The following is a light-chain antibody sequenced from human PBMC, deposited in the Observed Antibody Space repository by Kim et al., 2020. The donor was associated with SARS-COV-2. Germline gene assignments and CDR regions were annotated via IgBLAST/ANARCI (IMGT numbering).Light chain of an antibody. V-gene: IGKV1-17*03. CDR2: SAS. J-gene: IGKJ2*03. CDR1: QSINIC. Sequence: SASVGARVSITCRASQSINICLAWFQQKPGKVPKRLIYSASSLQSGVPSRFSGSGSGTEFTLTISSLQPEDSATYYCLQHQTLPYSFGQGTKLEI. CDR3: LQHQTLPYS.